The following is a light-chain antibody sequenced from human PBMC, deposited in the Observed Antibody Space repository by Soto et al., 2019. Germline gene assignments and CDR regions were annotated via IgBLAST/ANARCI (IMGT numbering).Light chain of an antibody. CDR2: DVT. CDR3: ASYTSGTSWV. V-gene: IGLV2-14*03. J-gene: IGLJ3*02. CDR1: SSDVGGYTY. Sequence: QSVLTQPASVSGSPGQSITISCTGTSSDVGGYTYVSWYQHHPGKAPKLKIYDVTNRPSGVSNRFSGSKSGNTASLTISGLQAEDEADYYCASYTSGTSWVFGGGTKLTVL.